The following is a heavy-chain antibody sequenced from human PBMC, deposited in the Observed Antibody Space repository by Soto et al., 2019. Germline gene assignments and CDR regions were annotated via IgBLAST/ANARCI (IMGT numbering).Heavy chain of an antibody. Sequence: PGGSLRRSCAASGFTFSNALMSWVRQAPGKGLEWVGRIKSKTDGGTTDYAAPVKGRFTISRDDSKNTLYLQMNSLKTEDTAVYYCTTDLDYYDSSGYFLCDYWGQGTLVTVSS. CDR2: IKSKTDGGTT. D-gene: IGHD3-22*01. J-gene: IGHJ4*02. CDR3: TTDLDYYDSSGYFLCDY. CDR1: GFTFSNAL. V-gene: IGHV3-15*01.